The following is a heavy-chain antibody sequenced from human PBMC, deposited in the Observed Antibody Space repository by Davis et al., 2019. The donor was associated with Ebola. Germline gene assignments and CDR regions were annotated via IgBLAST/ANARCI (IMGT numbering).Heavy chain of an antibody. D-gene: IGHD2-2*01. J-gene: IGHJ5*02. CDR1: GDTFTSYS. CDR2: IIPVFGLA. Sequence: AASVKVSCKAPGDTFTSYSITWVRQAPGQGLEWVGRIIPVFGLATYAQRLQGRVTITADTSTNTANMELSSLRSEDTAIYYCARDLGVSCSSASCYPGGFDPWGQGTLVIVSS. CDR3: ARDLGVSCSSASCYPGGFDP. V-gene: IGHV1-69*04.